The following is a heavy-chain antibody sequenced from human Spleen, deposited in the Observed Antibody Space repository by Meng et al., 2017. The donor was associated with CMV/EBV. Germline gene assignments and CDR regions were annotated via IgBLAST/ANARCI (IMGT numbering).Heavy chain of an antibody. CDR2: IIPFLGIT. V-gene: IGHV1-69*02. Sequence: SVKVSRKASGGTFSRYTISWVRQAPGQGLEWMGRIIPFLGITNKAQKFQGRVTFTADKATTTAYIELGSLRSEDTAVYYCAREETGDFYYGMDVWGQGTTVTVSS. CDR1: GGTFSRYT. CDR3: AREETGDFYYGMDV. D-gene: IGHD1-14*01. J-gene: IGHJ6*02.